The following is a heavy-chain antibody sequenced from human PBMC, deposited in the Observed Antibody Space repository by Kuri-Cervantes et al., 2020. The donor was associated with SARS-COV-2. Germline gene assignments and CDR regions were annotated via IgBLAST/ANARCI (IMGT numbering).Heavy chain of an antibody. V-gene: IGHV1-8*01. Sequence: ASVKVSCKASGYTFTSYDINWVRQATGQGLEWMGWMNPNSGNTGYAQKFQGRVTMTRGTSTSTVYMELSSLRSEDTAVYYCARDLAIHDGQWLDWGEGVGFYYGMDVWGQGTTVTVSS. CDR2: MNPNSGNT. J-gene: IGHJ6*02. CDR1: GYTFTSYD. D-gene: IGHD6-19*01. CDR3: ARDLAIHDGQWLDWGEGVGFYYGMDV.